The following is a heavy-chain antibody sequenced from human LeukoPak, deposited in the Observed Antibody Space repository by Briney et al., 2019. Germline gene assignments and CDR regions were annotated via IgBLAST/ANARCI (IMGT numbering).Heavy chain of an antibody. Sequence: ASVKVSCKVSGGTFSSYAISWVRQAPGQGLEWMGGIIPIFGTANYAQKLQGRVTMTTDTSTSTAYMELRSLRSDDTAVYYCARDFWSGYYYYMDVWGKGTTVTVSS. V-gene: IGHV1-69*05. CDR3: ARDFWSGYYYYMDV. CDR1: GGTFSSYA. D-gene: IGHD3-3*01. CDR2: IIPIFGTA. J-gene: IGHJ6*03.